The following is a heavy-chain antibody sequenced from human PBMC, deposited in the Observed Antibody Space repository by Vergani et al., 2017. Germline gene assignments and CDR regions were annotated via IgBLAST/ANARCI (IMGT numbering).Heavy chain of an antibody. Sequence: VQLVESGGGVVQPGRSLRLSCAASGFTFSSYWMHWVRQAPGKGLVWVSRINSDGSSTSYADSVKGRFTISRDNAKNTLYLQMNSLRAEDTALYYCAKDGSSTYYDFWSGPSDAFDIWGQGTLVTVSS. V-gene: IGHV3-74*01. CDR1: GFTFSSYW. D-gene: IGHD3-3*01. CDR3: AKDGSSTYYDFWSGPSDAFDI. CDR2: INSDGSST. J-gene: IGHJ4*02.